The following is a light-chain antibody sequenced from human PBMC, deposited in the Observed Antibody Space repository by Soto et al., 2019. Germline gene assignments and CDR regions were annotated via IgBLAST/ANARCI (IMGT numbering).Light chain of an antibody. Sequence: QSALPQPASVSLSPGQSITISCTGTSSDVGGYNYVSWYQQHPGKAPKLMIYEVSNRPSGVSNRFSGSKSGNTASLTISGLQAEDEADYYCSSYTSSSTLVFGGGTK. CDR1: SSDVGGYNY. V-gene: IGLV2-14*01. CDR3: SSYTSSSTLV. J-gene: IGLJ2*01. CDR2: EVS.